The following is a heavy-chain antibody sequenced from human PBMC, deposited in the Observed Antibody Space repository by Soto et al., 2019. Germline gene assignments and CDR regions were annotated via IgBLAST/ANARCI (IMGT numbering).Heavy chain of an antibody. D-gene: IGHD3-10*01. J-gene: IGHJ4*02. CDR2: VYNGATS. CDR1: GGSISSYY. Sequence: QVQLQESGPGLVKPLETLSLTCIVSGGSISSYYWTWTRQPPGKGLDWIGCVYNGATSSYNPSLKSRVTISVDTSKNQFSLKLTPVTAADTAMYYCARDDSERPATYWGQGTLVTVSS. V-gene: IGHV4-59*01. CDR3: ARDDSERPATY.